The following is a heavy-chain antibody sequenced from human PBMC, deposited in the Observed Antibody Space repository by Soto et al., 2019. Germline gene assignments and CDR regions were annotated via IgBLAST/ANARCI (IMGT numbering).Heavy chain of an antibody. V-gene: IGHV2-5*02. Sequence: QITLKESGPTLVKPTQTLTLTCTFSGFSLSSGGVGVGWIRQPPGEALEWLALIYWDDDKRYSPSLKSRLTITMDTSKNPVVLTMTNMDPVDTATYYCAHAPRPGVYQLLYFDYWGQGTLVTVSS. CDR2: IYWDDDK. D-gene: IGHD2-2*02. CDR1: GFSLSSGGVG. CDR3: AHAPRPGVYQLLYFDY. J-gene: IGHJ4*02.